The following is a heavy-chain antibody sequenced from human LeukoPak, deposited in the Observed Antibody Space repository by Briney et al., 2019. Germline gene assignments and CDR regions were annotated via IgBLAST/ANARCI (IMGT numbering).Heavy chain of an antibody. Sequence: SETLSLTCAVYGGSFSAYYWSWIRQSPGKGLEWIAEINHRGDTNYNPSVKSRVSISVDTSKNQFSLKVTSLTAADTAVYYCARGLGGGNSIYFDYWGQGTLVTVSS. V-gene: IGHV4-34*01. CDR3: ARGLGGGNSIYFDY. D-gene: IGHD4-23*01. CDR1: GGSFSAYY. J-gene: IGHJ4*02. CDR2: INHRGDT.